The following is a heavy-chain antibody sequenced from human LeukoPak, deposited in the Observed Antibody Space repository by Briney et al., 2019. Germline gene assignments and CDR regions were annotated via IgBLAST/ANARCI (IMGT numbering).Heavy chain of an antibody. Sequence: PSETLSLTCAVSGGSISSGGYSWSWLRQPPGKGLEWIGYIYHSGSTYSNPSLKSRVTISVDRSKNQFSLKLSSVTAADTAVYYCARDGTYDSSGYDYWGQGTLVTVSS. CDR3: ARDGTYDSSGYDY. CDR1: GGSISSGGYS. D-gene: IGHD3-22*01. V-gene: IGHV4-30-2*01. J-gene: IGHJ4*02. CDR2: IYHSGST.